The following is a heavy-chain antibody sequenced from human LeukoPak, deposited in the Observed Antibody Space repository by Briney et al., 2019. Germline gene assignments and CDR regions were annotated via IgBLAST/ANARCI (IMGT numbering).Heavy chain of an antibody. V-gene: IGHV3-30*18. Sequence: GGSLRLSCAASGFTFSSYGMHWVRQAPGKGLEWVAVISYDGSNKYYADSVKGRFTISRDNSKNTLYLQMDSLRAEDTAVYYCAKAAGFLPSSGWDYWGQGTLVTVSS. CDR2: ISYDGSNK. J-gene: IGHJ4*02. CDR1: GFTFSSYG. D-gene: IGHD6-19*01. CDR3: AKAAGFLPSSGWDY.